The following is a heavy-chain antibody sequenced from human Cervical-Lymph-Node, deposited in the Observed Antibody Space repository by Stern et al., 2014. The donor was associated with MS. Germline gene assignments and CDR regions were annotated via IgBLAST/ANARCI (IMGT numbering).Heavy chain of an antibody. V-gene: IGHV1-69*06. Sequence: VKLEQSGGEVKKPGSSVKVSCKASGDTFTDDAISWVRQAPGQGPEWMGGITTIFNSADYAQKFQGRLTITADKSRSTAYMELSSLTSDDTAVYYCAREVGSLAMDVWGQGTTVIVSS. CDR3: AREVGSLAMDV. D-gene: IGHD1-1*01. J-gene: IGHJ6*01. CDR2: ITTIFNSA. CDR1: GDTFTDDA.